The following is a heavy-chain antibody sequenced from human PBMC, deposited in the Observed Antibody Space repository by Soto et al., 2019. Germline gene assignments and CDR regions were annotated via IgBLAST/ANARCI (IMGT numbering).Heavy chain of an antibody. CDR1: GFTFSSYA. Sequence: QVQLVESGGGAVQPGRSLRLSCAASGFTFSSYAMHWVRQAPGKGLGWVAVISYDGSDKYYADSVKGRFTISRDNSKNTLNLQLNSPRADDTAVYYCAKALGELSPESYDYWGQGTLINVS. V-gene: IGHV3-30*18. CDR3: AKALGELSPESYDY. CDR2: ISYDGSDK. D-gene: IGHD3-16*02. J-gene: IGHJ4*02.